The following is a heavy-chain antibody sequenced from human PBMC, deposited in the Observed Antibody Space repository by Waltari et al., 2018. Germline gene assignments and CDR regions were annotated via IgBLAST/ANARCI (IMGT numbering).Heavy chain of an antibody. J-gene: IGHJ6*03. CDR1: GGSIRSGSYY. CDR2: IYTSGST. CDR3: AREDSEDYYYMDV. D-gene: IGHD1-26*01. V-gene: IGHV4-61*02. Sequence: QVQLQESGPGLVKPSQTLSLTCTVSGGSIRSGSYYWSWIRQPAGKGLEWIGRIYTSGSTNYNPSLKSRVTISVDTSKNQFSLKLSSVTAADTAVYYCAREDSEDYYYMDVWGKGTTVTVSS.